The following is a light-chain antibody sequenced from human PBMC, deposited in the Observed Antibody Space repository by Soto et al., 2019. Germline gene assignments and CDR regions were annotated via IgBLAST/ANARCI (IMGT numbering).Light chain of an antibody. CDR3: QQYNSYSRT. CDR2: KAS. V-gene: IGKV1-5*03. J-gene: IGKJ1*01. CDR1: QSISSW. Sequence: DIQMTQSPSTLSASVGDRVTITCRASQSISSWLAWYQQKPGKAPNLLIYKASSLESGVPSRFSGSGSGTEFTLTISSLQPHDFATFYCQQYNSYSRTFGQGTKVEIK.